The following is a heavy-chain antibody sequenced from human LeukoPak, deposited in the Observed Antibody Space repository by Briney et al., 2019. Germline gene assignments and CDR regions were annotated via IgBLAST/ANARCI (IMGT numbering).Heavy chain of an antibody. D-gene: IGHD2-15*01. CDR2: ISGSGGST. CDR1: GFTLSSYA. CDR3: AKDLQEDLGWFDP. J-gene: IGHJ5*02. V-gene: IGHV3-23*01. Sequence: GRSLRLSCAASGFTLSSYAMSWVRQAPGKGLEWVSAISGSGGSTYYADSVKGRFTISRDNSKNTLYLQMNSLRAEDTAVYYCAKDLQEDLGWFDPWGQGTLVAVSS.